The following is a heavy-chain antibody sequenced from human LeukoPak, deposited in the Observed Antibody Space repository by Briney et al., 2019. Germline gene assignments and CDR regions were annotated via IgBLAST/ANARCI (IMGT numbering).Heavy chain of an antibody. V-gene: IGHV3-7*01. J-gene: IGHJ3*02. CDR3: AREGRGGFDI. Sequence: GGALRLSCAASGFTFSAYWMSWVRQAPGKGGEGVANIKQDGSEKDYVGSVKGRFTISRDNAKNSVYLQMNSVRAEDTAVYYCAREGRGGFDIWGQGTMVTVSS. CDR1: GFTFSAYW. D-gene: IGHD6-25*01. CDR2: IKQDGSEK.